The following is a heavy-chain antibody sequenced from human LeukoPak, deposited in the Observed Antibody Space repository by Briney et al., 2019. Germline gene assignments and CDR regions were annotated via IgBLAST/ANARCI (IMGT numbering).Heavy chain of an antibody. CDR3: ARVPRDGYLYYFDY. V-gene: IGHV4-39*07. J-gene: IGHJ4*02. CDR2: IYYSGST. Sequence: PSETLSLTCTVSGGSISSSSYYWGWIRQPPGEGLEWIGSIYYSGSTYYNPSLKSRVTISVDTSKNQFSLKLSSVTAADTAVYYCARVPRDGYLYYFDYWGQGTLVTVSS. D-gene: IGHD5-24*01. CDR1: GGSISSSSYY.